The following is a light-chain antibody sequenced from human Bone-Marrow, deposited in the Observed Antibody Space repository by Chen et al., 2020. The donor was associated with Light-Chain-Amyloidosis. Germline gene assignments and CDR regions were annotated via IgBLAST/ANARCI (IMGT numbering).Light chain of an antibody. J-gene: IGKJ1*01. CDR2: GAY. CDR1: QSVSRC. Sequence: DIQMTQSPSTLSASVGDRVTITCRASQSVSRCLAWYQQKPGKAPKFLIYGAYNLERGVPSRVSGSGSGTEFTLPISSLQPDDFATYYCQQCGDYSLTFGQGAKVDIK. V-gene: IGKV1-5*01. CDR3: QQCGDYSLT.